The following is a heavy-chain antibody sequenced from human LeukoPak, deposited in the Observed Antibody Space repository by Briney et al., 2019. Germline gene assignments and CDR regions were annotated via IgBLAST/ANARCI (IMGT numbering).Heavy chain of an antibody. D-gene: IGHD2-21*01. CDR3: AKAPVTTCRGAYCYPFDY. J-gene: IGHJ4*02. V-gene: IGHV3-30*02. Sequence: PGGSLRLSCAASGFTFSSYAMSWVRQAPGKGLEWVALIRYDGSNKYYADSVKGRFTISRDSSKNTLFLQMNRLRPEDAAVYYCAKAPVTTCRGAYCYPFDYWGQGTLVTVSS. CDR2: IRYDGSNK. CDR1: GFTFSSYA.